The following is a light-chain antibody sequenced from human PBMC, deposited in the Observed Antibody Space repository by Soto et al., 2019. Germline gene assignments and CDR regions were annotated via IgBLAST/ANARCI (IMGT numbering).Light chain of an antibody. CDR1: QSVSSSY. Sequence: EIVLTQSPGTLSLSPGERATLSCRASQSVSSSYLAWYQQKPGQAPRLLIYGASSRATGNPDRFSGSGSGTDFNLTISRLEPEDFAVYYCQQYGSSITFGQGTRLEIK. J-gene: IGKJ5*01. V-gene: IGKV3-20*01. CDR2: GAS. CDR3: QQYGSSIT.